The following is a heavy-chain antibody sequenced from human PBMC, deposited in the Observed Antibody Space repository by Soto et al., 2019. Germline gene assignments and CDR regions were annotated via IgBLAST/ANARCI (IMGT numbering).Heavy chain of an antibody. Sequence: QVQLVQSGAEVKKPGTSVNVSCKASGGTFSSYAISWVRQAPGQGLEWRGGTIPIFGTANYAQKFQGRVTITADESTSTAYMELSSLRSEDTAVNYCAKMLYPGLPLNYYDSSGSFDYWGHGTLVAVST. D-gene: IGHD3-22*01. CDR3: AKMLYPGLPLNYYDSSGSFDY. CDR2: TIPIFGTA. J-gene: IGHJ4*01. CDR1: GGTFSSYA. V-gene: IGHV1-69*01.